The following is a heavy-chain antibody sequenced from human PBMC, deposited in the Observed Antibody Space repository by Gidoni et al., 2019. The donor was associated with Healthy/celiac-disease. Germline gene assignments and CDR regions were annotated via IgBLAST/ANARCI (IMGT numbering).Heavy chain of an antibody. Sequence: QVQLQESGPGLVKPSQTLSLTCTVSGGSISSGGYYWSWIRQPPGKGLEWSGYIYSSGSTYYNPSLKSRVTISVDTSKNQFSLKLSSVTAADTAVYYCARDLFEDGYNLGYWGQGTLVTVSS. D-gene: IGHD5-12*01. CDR1: GGSISSGGYY. V-gene: IGHV4-31*03. J-gene: IGHJ4*02. CDR2: IYSSGST. CDR3: ARDLFEDGYNLGY.